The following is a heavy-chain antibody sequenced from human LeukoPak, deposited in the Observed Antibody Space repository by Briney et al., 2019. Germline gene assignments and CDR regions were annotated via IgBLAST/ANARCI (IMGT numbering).Heavy chain of an antibody. CDR2: ISSSSSYI. CDR1: GFTFSSYG. CDR3: ASIGNRMLDAFDI. Sequence: VQPGGSLRLSCAASGFTFSSYGMHWVRQAPGKGLEWVSSISSSSSYIYYADSVKGRFTISRDNAKNSLYLQMNSLRAEDTAVYYCASIGNRMLDAFDIWGQGTMVTVSS. V-gene: IGHV3-21*01. J-gene: IGHJ3*02. D-gene: IGHD1-26*01.